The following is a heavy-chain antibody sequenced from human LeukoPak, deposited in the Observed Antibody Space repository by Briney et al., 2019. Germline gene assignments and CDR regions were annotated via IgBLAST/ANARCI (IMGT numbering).Heavy chain of an antibody. CDR2: MNPNSGNT. CDR3: ARALSWVGINYYCMDV. D-gene: IGHD1-14*01. CDR1: GYTFTSYD. Sequence: ASVKVSCKASGYTFTSYDINWVRQATGQGLEWMGWMNPNSGNTGYAQRFQGRVTITRHTPISTAYMELSSLRSEDTAVYYCARALSWVGINYYCMDVWGKGTTVTVSS. J-gene: IGHJ6*03. V-gene: IGHV1-8*03.